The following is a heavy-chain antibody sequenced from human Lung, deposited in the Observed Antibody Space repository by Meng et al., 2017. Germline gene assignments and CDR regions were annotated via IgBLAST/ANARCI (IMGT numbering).Heavy chain of an antibody. CDR3: ARGPTTMAHDFDY. J-gene: IGHJ4*02. Sequence: QRPGGYGLLNPCAPLSPPCVVFGGSFSDYYCSCTRQPPGKGLEWIGEINHSGSPNYNPSLESRATISVDTSQNNLSLKLSSVTAADSAVYYCARGPTTMAHDFDYWGQGTLVTVSS. CDR2: INHSGSP. CDR1: GGSFSDYY. D-gene: IGHD4-11*01. V-gene: IGHV4-34*01.